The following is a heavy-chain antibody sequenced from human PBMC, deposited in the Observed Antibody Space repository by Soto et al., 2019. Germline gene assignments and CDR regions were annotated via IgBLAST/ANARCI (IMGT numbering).Heavy chain of an antibody. CDR3: AREFQYDSGGFHELYF. V-gene: IGHV1-18*04. Sequence: QVHLEQSGAEVRKPGASVKVSCKASGYTFNSFGINRVRQAPGQGLEWLGWISAYNGNTNYAQKFHGRVTMTADTSTTTAYLELTSLRSDDTAVYYCAREFQYDSGGFHELYFWGQGTLVTVSS. CDR2: ISAYNGNT. CDR1: GYTFNSFG. D-gene: IGHD3-22*01. J-gene: IGHJ4*02.